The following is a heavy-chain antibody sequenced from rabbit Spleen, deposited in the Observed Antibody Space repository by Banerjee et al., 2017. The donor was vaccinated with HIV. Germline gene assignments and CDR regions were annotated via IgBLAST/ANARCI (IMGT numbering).Heavy chain of an antibody. Sequence: EQLVESGGGLVQPEGSLTLTCTASGFSFSNKVVMGWVRQAPGKGLEWIACIYAGSSGSTYYASWAKGRFTISKTSSTTVTLQMTSLTVADTATYFCARVSETSGWGEDLWGQGTLVTVS. CDR2: IYAGSSGST. V-gene: IGHV1S45*01. CDR1: GFSFSNKVV. D-gene: IGHD4-1*01. J-gene: IGHJ6*01. CDR3: ARVSETSGWGEDL.